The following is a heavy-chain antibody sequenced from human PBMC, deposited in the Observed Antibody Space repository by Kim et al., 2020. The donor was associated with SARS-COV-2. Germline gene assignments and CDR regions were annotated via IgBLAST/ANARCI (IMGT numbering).Heavy chain of an antibody. CDR1: GGSFSGYY. CDR2: INHSGST. D-gene: IGHD6-19*01. Sequence: SETLSLTCAVYGGSFSGYYWSWIRQPPGKGLEWIGEINHSGSTNYNPSLKSRVTISVDTSKNQFSLKLSSVTAADTAVYYCARDISGWELMGYDYWGQGTLVTVSS. V-gene: IGHV4-34*01. J-gene: IGHJ4*02. CDR3: ARDISGWELMGYDY.